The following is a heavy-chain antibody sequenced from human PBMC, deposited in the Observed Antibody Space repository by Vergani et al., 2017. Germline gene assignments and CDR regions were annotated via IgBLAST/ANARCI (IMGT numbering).Heavy chain of an antibody. D-gene: IGHD6-19*01. CDR1: GGTFSSYT. Sequence: QVQLVQSGAEVKKPGSSVKVSCKASGGTFSSYTISWVRQAPGQGLEWMGWINPNSGGTNYAQKFQGRVTMTRDTSISTAYMELSRLRSDDTAVYYCARGSGWYGFDAFDIWGQGTMVTVSS. CDR2: INPNSGGT. J-gene: IGHJ3*02. CDR3: ARGSGWYGFDAFDI. V-gene: IGHV1-2*02.